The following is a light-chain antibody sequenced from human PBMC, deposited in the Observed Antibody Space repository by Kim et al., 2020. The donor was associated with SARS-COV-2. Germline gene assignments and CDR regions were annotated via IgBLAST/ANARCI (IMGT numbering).Light chain of an antibody. J-gene: IGKJ1*01. Sequence: SVYPGERATLSCRASQSVSSDLAWYQQKPGQAPRLLIYGASTRATGIPARFSGSGSGTEFTLTISSLQSEDFAIYYCQQYNTWWTFGQGTKVDIK. CDR3: QQYNTWWT. CDR1: QSVSSD. V-gene: IGKV3-15*01. CDR2: GAS.